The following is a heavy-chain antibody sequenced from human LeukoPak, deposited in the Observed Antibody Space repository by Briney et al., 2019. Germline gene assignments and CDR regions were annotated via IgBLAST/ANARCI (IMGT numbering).Heavy chain of an antibody. Sequence: PRASVKVSCKASGGTFSSYAISWVRQAPGQGLEWMGRIIPILGIANYAQKFQGRVTITADKSTSTAYMELSSLRSEDTAVYYCARDRIAVAGISDYWGQGTLVTVSS. CDR3: ARDRIAVAGISDY. CDR2: IIPILGIA. J-gene: IGHJ4*02. V-gene: IGHV1-69*04. CDR1: GGTFSSYA. D-gene: IGHD6-19*01.